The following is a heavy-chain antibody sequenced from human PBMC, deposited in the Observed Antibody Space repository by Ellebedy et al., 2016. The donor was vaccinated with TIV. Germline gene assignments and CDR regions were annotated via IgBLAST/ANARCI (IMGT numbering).Heavy chain of an antibody. V-gene: IGHV1-18*01. J-gene: IGHJ6*02. CDR2: VSGFNGKT. Sequence: ASVKVSCKASGYTFASFGFTWVRQAPGQGLEWMGSVSGFNGKTQYAQKFQGRVTITADESMTTAYMDLSSLRSEDTAVYYCARVRWATVARGVPFHYGMDVWGQGTTVTVTS. CDR1: GYTFASFG. D-gene: IGHD3-10*01. CDR3: ARVRWATVARGVPFHYGMDV.